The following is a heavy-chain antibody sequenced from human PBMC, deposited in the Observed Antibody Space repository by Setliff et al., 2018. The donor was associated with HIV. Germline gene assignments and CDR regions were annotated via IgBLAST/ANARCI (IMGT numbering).Heavy chain of an antibody. CDR1: GGSISSSRYY. J-gene: IGHJ4*02. CDR3: ARVGVRNWNDDGIDF. CDR2: FSPTGSP. D-gene: IGHD1-1*01. V-gene: IGHV4-39*01. Sequence: SETLSLTCAVSGGSISSSRYYWGWIRQPPGKGLEWIGEFSPTGSPTYNPSLESRVSLSVDTSKNQFSLKLTSVTAADTGVYHCARVGVRNWNDDGIDFWGQGALVTVSS.